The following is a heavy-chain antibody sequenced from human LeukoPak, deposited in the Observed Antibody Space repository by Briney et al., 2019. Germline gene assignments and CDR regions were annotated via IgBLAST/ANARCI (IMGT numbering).Heavy chain of an antibody. CDR2: IYYSGST. J-gene: IGHJ5*02. D-gene: IGHD6-19*01. V-gene: IGHV4-31*03. CDR3: AREDSSGSFDP. CDR1: GGSISSGGYY. Sequence: PSETLSLTCTVSGGSISSGGYYWSWIRQHPGKGLEWIGYIYYSGSTYYNPSLKSRVTISVDTSKNQFSLKLSSVTAADTAVYYCAREDSSGSFDPWGQGTLVTVSS.